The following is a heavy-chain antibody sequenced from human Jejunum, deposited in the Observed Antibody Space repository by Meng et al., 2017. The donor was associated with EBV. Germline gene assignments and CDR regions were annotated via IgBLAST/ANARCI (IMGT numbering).Heavy chain of an antibody. CDR1: GYTFTDFF. J-gene: IGHJ4*02. V-gene: IGHV1-2*06. Sequence: QVQLVQSGAEVKKPGASAKVPCMASGYTFTDFFVHWVRQAPGQGLEWMGRINPNSGVTNYEQKFQGRVTMTRDTSISTAYMELSGLRSDDTAFYYCARDPSLHCSGGSCYPDHWGQGTLVTVSS. D-gene: IGHD2-15*01. CDR2: INPNSGVT. CDR3: ARDPSLHCSGGSCYPDH.